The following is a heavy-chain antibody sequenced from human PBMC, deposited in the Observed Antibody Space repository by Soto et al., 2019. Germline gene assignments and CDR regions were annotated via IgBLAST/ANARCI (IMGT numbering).Heavy chain of an antibody. V-gene: IGHV4-39*01. J-gene: IGHJ4*01. CDR2: FHSSGIT. CDR3: ARHIWDYAVY. Sequence: SPTLPLTCTVSGGSITTKGHYWGWISQPPGKGLEGTGTFHSSGITFYNPSLKNRVSIHVDTSNNQFSLKMSSVTAADTAVYYCARHIWDYAVYWGRAILVTVPS. D-gene: IGHD7-27*01. CDR1: GGSITTKGHY.